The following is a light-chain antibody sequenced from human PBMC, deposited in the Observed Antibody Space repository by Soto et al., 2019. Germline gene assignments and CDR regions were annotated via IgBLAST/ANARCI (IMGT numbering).Light chain of an antibody. Sequence: AIRMTQSPSSLSASTGDTVTITCRASQDIGSLLAWYQQKPGKAPKVLIYGASNLEGGVPSRFSGSGSGTDFTLTIASLQPEDVATYYCQKYNSALGTFGQGTKVDIK. CDR3: QKYNSALGT. CDR1: QDIGSL. CDR2: GAS. J-gene: IGKJ1*01. V-gene: IGKV1-8*01.